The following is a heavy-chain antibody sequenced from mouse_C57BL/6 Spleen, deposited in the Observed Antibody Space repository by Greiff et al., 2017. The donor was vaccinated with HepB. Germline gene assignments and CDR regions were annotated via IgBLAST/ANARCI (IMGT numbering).Heavy chain of an antibody. CDR2: FYPGSGSI. CDR3: ARHEVTTVVATDYYAMDY. V-gene: IGHV1-62-2*01. D-gene: IGHD1-1*01. Sequence: VKLMESGAELVKPGASVKLSCKASGYTFTEYTIHWVKQRSGQGLEWIGWFYPGSGSIKYNEKFKDKATLTADKSSSTVYMELSRLTSEDSAVYFCARHEVTTVVATDYYAMDYWGQGTSVTVSS. J-gene: IGHJ4*01. CDR1: GYTFTEYT.